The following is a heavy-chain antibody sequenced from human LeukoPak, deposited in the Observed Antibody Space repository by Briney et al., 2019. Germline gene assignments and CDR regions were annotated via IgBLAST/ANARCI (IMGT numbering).Heavy chain of an antibody. J-gene: IGHJ6*02. CDR2: IYYSGST. D-gene: IGHD3-10*01. Sequence: SETLSLTCTVSGGSISSGGYYWSWIRQHPGKGLEGIGYIYYSGSTYYNPSLKSRVPISVDTSKNQFSLKLSSVTAADTAVYYCARAHGSGSLYYYYYYGMDVWGQGTTVTVSS. V-gene: IGHV4-31*03. CDR1: GGSISSGGYY. CDR3: ARAHGSGSLYYYYYYGMDV.